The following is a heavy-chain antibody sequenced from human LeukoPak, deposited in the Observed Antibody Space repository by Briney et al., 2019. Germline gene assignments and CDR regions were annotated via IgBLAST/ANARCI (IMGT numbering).Heavy chain of an antibody. CDR1: GYTFTSHA. D-gene: IGHD2/OR15-2a*01. CDR2: INGATGNT. CDR3: ARSIIIVPNTSYYYYYMDV. J-gene: IGHJ6*02. Sequence: ASVKVSCKASGYTFTSHALHWVRQVPGEGLEWMAWINGATGNTEYSQKFQARVTITRDTSASTAYMELSSLRSEDTAVYYCARSIIIVPNTSYYYYYMDVWGQGTTVTVSS. V-gene: IGHV1-3*01.